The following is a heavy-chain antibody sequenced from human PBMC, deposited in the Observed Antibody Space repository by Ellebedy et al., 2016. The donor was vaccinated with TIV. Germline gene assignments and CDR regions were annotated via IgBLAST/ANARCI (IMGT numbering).Heavy chain of an antibody. CDR3: ARVKAYSAFDI. CDR2: ISYDGSNY. CDR1: GFTFSRYA. J-gene: IGHJ3*02. V-gene: IGHV3-30-3*01. D-gene: IGHD2-15*01. Sequence: GESLKISCAASGFTFSRYAMNWVRQAPGKGLEWVAVISYDGSNYYYADSVKGRFTISRHKSKDTLYLQMHSLRADDTAVYYCARVKAYSAFDIWGQGTMVTVSS.